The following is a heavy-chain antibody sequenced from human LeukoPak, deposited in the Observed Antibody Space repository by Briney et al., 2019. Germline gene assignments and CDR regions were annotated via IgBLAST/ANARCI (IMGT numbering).Heavy chain of an antibody. CDR2: ISGSGGST. J-gene: IGHJ4*02. D-gene: IGHD3-10*01. CDR1: GFTFSSYA. Sequence: PGGSLRLSCAASGFTFSSYAMSWVRQAPGKGLEWVSAISGSGGSTYYADSVKGRFTISRDNSKNTLYLQMNSLRAEDTAVYYCAKGQYGSGSYYTGGSDYWGQGTLVTVSS. CDR3: AKGQYGSGSYYTGGSDY. V-gene: IGHV3-23*01.